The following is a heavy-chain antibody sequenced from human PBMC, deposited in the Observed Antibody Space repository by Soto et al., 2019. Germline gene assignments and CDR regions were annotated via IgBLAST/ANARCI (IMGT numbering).Heavy chain of an antibody. CDR2: VYYTETA. CDR1: GGSINSSDHF. Sequence: SETLSLTCSLSGGSINSSDHFWGWIRQTPGKGLEWIGSVYYTETAYYNPSLKSPVTISVETSRNTFSLKVNSVTAADTGIYYCARQRVLSTNMFITSFDPWGQGTLVTVSS. CDR3: ARQRVLSTNMFITSFDP. V-gene: IGHV4-39*01. J-gene: IGHJ5*02. D-gene: IGHD3-10*02.